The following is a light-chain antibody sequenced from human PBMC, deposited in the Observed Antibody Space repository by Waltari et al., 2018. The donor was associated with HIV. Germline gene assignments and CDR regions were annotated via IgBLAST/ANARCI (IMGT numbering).Light chain of an antibody. CDR1: NIGSKS. J-gene: IGLJ1*01. Sequence: SYVLTQPPSVSVAPGKTARITCGGNNIGSKSVHWYQQKPGQAAVLVIYNESDRPSGIPERCSGSNSGNTATLTISRVEAGDEADYYCQVWDSSSDHPGVFGTGTKVTVL. V-gene: IGLV3-21*04. CDR2: NES. CDR3: QVWDSSSDHPGV.